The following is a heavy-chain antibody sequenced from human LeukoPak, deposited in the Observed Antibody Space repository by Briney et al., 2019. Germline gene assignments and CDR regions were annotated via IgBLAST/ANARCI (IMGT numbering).Heavy chain of an antibody. D-gene: IGHD1-26*01. Sequence: GASVKVSCKVSGYTLTELSMHWVRQAPGKGLEWMGGFDPEDGETIYAQKFQGRVTMTEDTSTDTAYMELSSLRSEETAAYYCATSIGSYSPFDYWGQGTLVTVSS. J-gene: IGHJ4*02. V-gene: IGHV1-24*01. CDR2: FDPEDGET. CDR1: GYTLTELS. CDR3: ATSIGSYSPFDY.